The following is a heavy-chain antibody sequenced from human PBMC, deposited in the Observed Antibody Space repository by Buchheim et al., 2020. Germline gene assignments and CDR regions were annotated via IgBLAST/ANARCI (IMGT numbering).Heavy chain of an antibody. CDR3: ARDDGRTWLLDY. D-gene: IGHD5-12*01. CDR1: GYTLTSYT. J-gene: IGHJ4*02. CDR2: INTVNGNT. V-gene: IGHV1-3*04. Sequence: QVQLVQSGAEVKKPGASVKVSCKASGYTLTSYTMHWVRQAPGQRLEWMGRINTVNGNTRYSQKFQGRVTITRDTSASPAYMELSSLRSEDTAVYYCARDDGRTWLLDYWGQGTL.